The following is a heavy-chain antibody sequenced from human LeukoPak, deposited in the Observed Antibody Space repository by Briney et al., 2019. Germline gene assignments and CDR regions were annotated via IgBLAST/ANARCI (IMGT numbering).Heavy chain of an antibody. J-gene: IGHJ4*02. D-gene: IGHD3-3*01. CDR1: GFNFRGFA. CDR3: AKKRYLEWLSPRTSFDS. CDR2: ISGSGIST. Sequence: GGSLRLSCSASGFNFRGFAMGWVRQAPGKGLDWVSAISGSGISTYSADSVKGRFTTSRDNSKNTVFLQMSSLRADDTAKYYCAKKRYLEWLSPRTSFDSWGPGTLVTVSS. V-gene: IGHV3-23*01.